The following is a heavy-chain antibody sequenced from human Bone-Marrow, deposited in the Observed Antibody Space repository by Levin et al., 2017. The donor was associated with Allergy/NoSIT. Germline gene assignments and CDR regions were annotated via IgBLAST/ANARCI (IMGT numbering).Heavy chain of an antibody. V-gene: IGHV3-64D*06. J-gene: IGHJ4*02. D-gene: IGHD2-15*01. Sequence: GESLKISCAASEFTFTNYAMHWVRQAPGKGLESVSSIRSYGSSTYYADSVKGRFTVSRDNSRNTLYLQMSSLRKEDTGVYYCVKGKEYCSGGACQKYHLDSWGQGTLVSVSS. CDR2: IRSYGSST. CDR1: EFTFTNYA. CDR3: VKGKEYCSGGACQKYHLDS.